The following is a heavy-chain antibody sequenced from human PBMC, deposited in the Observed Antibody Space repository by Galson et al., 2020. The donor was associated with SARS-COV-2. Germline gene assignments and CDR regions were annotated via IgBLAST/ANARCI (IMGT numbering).Heavy chain of an antibody. J-gene: IGHJ6*02. CDR3: AKEGTLIYGMEV. D-gene: IGHD1-1*01. V-gene: IGHV3-9*01. Sequence: SLKISCAASGFTFDDFAMHWVRQVPGKGLEWVSAISWDSNFIDYADSVKGRFIISRDNAKNSLYLQMNSLRTEDTALYYCAKEGTLIYGMEVWGQGTTVTVSS. CDR1: GFTFDDFA. CDR2: ISWDSNFI.